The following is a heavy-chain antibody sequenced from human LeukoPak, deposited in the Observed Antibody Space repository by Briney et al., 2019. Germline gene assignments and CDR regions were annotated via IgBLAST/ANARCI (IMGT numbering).Heavy chain of an antibody. CDR2: IYYSGST. V-gene: IGHV4-61*01. J-gene: IGHJ6*03. Sequence: SETLSLTCSVSGYSISSGYYWSWIRQPPGKGLEWIGYIYYSGSTNYNPSLKSRVTISVDTSKNQFSLKLSSVTAADTAVYYCAREVNDSSGYTLGFYYYYYMDVWGKGTTVTVSS. D-gene: IGHD3-22*01. CDR1: GYSISSGYY. CDR3: AREVNDSSGYTLGFYYYYYMDV.